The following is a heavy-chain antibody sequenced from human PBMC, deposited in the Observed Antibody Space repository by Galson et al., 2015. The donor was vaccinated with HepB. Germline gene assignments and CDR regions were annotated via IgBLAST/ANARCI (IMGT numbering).Heavy chain of an antibody. CDR3: AREEGELLWFGRGYYYYGMDV. V-gene: IGHV3-7*03. J-gene: IGHJ6*02. CDR1: GFTFSSYW. D-gene: IGHD3-10*01. CDR2: IKQDGSEK. Sequence: SLRLSCAASGFTFSSYWMSWVRQAPGKGLEWVANIKQDGSEKYYVDSVKGRFTISRDNAKNSLYLQMNSLRAEDTAVYYCAREEGELLWFGRGYYYYGMDVWGQGTTVTVSS.